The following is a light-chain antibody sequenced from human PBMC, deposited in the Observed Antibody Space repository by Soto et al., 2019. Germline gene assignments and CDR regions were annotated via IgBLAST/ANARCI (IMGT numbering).Light chain of an antibody. CDR1: SSNIGSNF. J-gene: IGLJ2*01. CDR2: RNN. Sequence: QSVLTQPPSASGTPGQRVTISCSGSSSNIGSNFIYWYQQLPGTAPKLLIYRNNERPSGVPDQFSGSKSGTSASLAISGLRSEDEADYHCAAWDDSLSGVVFGGGTKVTVL. V-gene: IGLV1-47*01. CDR3: AAWDDSLSGVV.